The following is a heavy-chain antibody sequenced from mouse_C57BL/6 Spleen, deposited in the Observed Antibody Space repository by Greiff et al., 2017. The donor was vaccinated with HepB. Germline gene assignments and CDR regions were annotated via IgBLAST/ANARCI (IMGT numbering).Heavy chain of an antibody. CDR2: IDPSDSYT. CDR1: GYTFTSYW. Sequence: QVQLKQPGAELVRPGTSVKLSCKASGYTFTSYWMHWVKQRPGQGLEWIGVIDPSDSYTNYNQKFKGKATLTVDTSSSTAYMQLSSLTSEDSAVYYCARRENYGSSFAYWGQGTLVTVSA. CDR3: ARRENYGSSFAY. J-gene: IGHJ3*01. V-gene: IGHV1-59*01. D-gene: IGHD1-1*01.